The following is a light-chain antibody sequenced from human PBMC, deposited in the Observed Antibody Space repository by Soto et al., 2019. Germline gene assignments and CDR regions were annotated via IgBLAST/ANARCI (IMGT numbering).Light chain of an antibody. V-gene: IGKV3D-15*02. CDR2: DTS. CDR3: QQYVSSPWA. J-gene: IGKJ1*01. Sequence: ERVMTQSPATLSVSRGERATLSCRASQSVRGNLAWYQQKPGQSPRLLIYDTSKRATGIPARFSGSGSGTDFSLTISRLEPEDFAVYYCQQYVSSPWAFGQGTKVDIK. CDR1: QSVRGN.